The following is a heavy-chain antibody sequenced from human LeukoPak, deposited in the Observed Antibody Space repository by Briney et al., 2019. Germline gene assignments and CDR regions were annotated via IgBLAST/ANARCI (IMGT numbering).Heavy chain of an antibody. CDR1: GRTISSSNYY. J-gene: IGHJ4*02. CDR2: IYYSGIP. V-gene: IGHV4-39*01. Sequence: SETLSLKRTVSGRTISSSNYYWGWIRQPPGKVLEWIGSIYYSGIPYYNPSLNSQVTIYVDTSKNQFSLLLSSVTAADTAMYYCARPPPLYYSAADHYYDSWGQGTLVTVSS. D-gene: IGHD3-10*01. CDR3: ARPPPLYYSAADHYYDS.